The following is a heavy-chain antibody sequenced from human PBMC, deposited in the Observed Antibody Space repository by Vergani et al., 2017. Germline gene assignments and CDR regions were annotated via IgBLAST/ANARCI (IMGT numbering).Heavy chain of an antibody. CDR1: GYTFTSYG. CDR3: ARDQGSYYGSGSYYHFDY. CDR2: ISAYNGNT. D-gene: IGHD3-10*01. Sequence: QVQLVQSGAEVKKPGASVKVSCKASGYTFTSYGISWVRQAPGQGLEWMGWISAYNGNTNYAQKLQGRVTMTTDTSTSTAYMELRSLRTDDTTVYYCARDQGSYYGSGSYYHFDYWGQGTLVTVSS. J-gene: IGHJ4*02. V-gene: IGHV1-18*01.